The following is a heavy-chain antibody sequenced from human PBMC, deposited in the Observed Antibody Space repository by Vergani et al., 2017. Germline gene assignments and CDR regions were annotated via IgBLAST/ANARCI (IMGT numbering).Heavy chain of an antibody. CDR3: TTDERSSSWGYFDY. J-gene: IGHJ4*02. V-gene: IGHV3-15*01. Sequence: EVQLVESGGGLVKPGGSLRLSCAASGFTFSNAWMSWVRQAPGKGLEWVGRIKSKTDGGTTDYAAPVKGRFTIPREDSKNTLYLQMNSLKTEDTAVYYCTTDERSSSWGYFDYWGQGTLVTVSS. CDR1: GFTFSNAW. CDR2: IKSKTDGGTT. D-gene: IGHD6-13*01.